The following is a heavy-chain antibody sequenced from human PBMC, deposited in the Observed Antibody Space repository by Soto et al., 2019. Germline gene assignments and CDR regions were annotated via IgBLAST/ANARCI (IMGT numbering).Heavy chain of an antibody. D-gene: IGHD6-13*01. CDR2: IYYSGST. V-gene: IGHV4-39*01. J-gene: IGHJ6*02. Sequence: PSETLSLTSTVSGGSISSRIYDWGWIRQSPGKGLEWIGSIYYSGSTCYNPSLKSRVTISVDTSKNQFSLKLSSVTAADTAVYYCARHAGIAAAGHYYYYGMDVWGQGTTVTVSS. CDR3: ARHAGIAAAGHYYYYGMDV. CDR1: GGSISSRIYD.